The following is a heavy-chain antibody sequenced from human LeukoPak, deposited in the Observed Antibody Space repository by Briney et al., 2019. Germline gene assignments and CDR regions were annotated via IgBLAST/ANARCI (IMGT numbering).Heavy chain of an antibody. Sequence: KASETLSLTCTVSGGSISSSNYYWSWIRQPPGQGLEWIGSIFYSGSTYYNPSLESRVTISVDTSKKQFSLRPSSVTAADTAVYYCARHTDWADAFDIWGQGTMVTVSS. CDR1: GGSISSSNYY. CDR3: ARHTDWADAFDI. CDR2: IFYSGST. D-gene: IGHD3-9*01. J-gene: IGHJ3*02. V-gene: IGHV4-39*01.